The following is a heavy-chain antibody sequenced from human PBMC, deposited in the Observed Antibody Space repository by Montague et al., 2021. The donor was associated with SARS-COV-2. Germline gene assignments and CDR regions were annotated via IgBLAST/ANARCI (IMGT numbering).Heavy chain of an antibody. V-gene: IGHV3-23*01. Sequence: SLRLSCAASGFTLSSYAMSWVRQAPGKGLEWVSTISISDGNTYYADSVKGRFTISRDKSKNTLYLQTNSLRAEDTAVYYCAKDRQLVGDDAFDIWGQGTMVTVSS. CDR1: GFTLSSYA. J-gene: IGHJ3*02. CDR3: AKDRQLVGDDAFDI. CDR2: ISISDGNT. D-gene: IGHD6-13*01.